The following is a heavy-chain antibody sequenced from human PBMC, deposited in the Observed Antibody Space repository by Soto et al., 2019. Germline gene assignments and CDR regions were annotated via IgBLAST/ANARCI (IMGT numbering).Heavy chain of an antibody. CDR3: ASNNYDILTGYYNNYYYYGMDV. J-gene: IGHJ6*02. D-gene: IGHD3-9*01. CDR1: GYTFTSYY. CDR2: INPSGGST. V-gene: IGHV1-46*01. Sequence: ASVKVSCKASGYTFTSYYMHWVRQAPGQGLEWTGIINPSGGSTSYAQKFQGRVTMTRDTSTSTVYMELSSLRSEDTAVYYCASNNYDILTGYYNNYYYYGMDVWGQGTTVTVSS.